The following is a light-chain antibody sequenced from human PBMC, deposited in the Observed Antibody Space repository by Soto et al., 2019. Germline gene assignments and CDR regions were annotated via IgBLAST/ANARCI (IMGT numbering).Light chain of an antibody. CDR2: DVT. J-gene: IGLJ2*01. Sequence: QSVLTQPASVSGSPGQSITISCTGSSTDVGGYNYVSWHQQHPGKAPKLMIFDVTKRPSAVSNRFSGSKSGDTASLTISGLQVEDEADYYCSSYPRDKTVLFGGGTKLTVL. V-gene: IGLV2-14*03. CDR1: STDVGGYNY. CDR3: SSYPRDKTVL.